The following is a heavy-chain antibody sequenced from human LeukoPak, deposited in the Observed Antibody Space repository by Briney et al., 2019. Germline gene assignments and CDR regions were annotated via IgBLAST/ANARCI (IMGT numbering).Heavy chain of an antibody. CDR1: GGSISSYY. J-gene: IGHJ5*02. V-gene: IGHV4-59*01. CDR2: IYYSGST. D-gene: IGHD3-16*01. CDR3: ARFTPQGYGWGGYNRFDP. Sequence: SEALSLTCTVSGGSISSYYWSWIRQPPGKGLEWIGYIYYSGSTNYNPSLKSRVTISVDTSKNQFSLNLTSVTAADTAVYYCARFTPQGYGWGGYNRFDPWGQGTLVTVSS.